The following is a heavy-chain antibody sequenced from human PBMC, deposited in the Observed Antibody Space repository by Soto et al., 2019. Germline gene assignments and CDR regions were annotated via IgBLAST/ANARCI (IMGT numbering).Heavy chain of an antibody. CDR2: VYTSGGP. CDR3: ARGQRFSDWFDP. D-gene: IGHD3-3*01. J-gene: IGHJ5*02. Sequence: SETLSLTCTVSGGSMNSYYWTWVRQPAGTGLEWIGRVYTSGGPHYNPSLKSRVTISVDTSKNQFSLRLISVTDADPAVYYCARGQRFSDWFDPWGQGTLVT. V-gene: IGHV4-4*07. CDR1: GGSMNSYY.